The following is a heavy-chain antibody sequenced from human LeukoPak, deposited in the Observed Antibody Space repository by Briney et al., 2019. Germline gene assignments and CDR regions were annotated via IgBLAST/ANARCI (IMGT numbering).Heavy chain of an antibody. J-gene: IGHJ4*02. V-gene: IGHV1-18*01. CDR2: ISAYNGNT. Sequence: ASVKVSCKASGYTFTSYGISWVRQAPGQGLEWMGWISAYNGNTNYARKLQGRVTMTTDTSTSTAYMELRSLRSDDTAVYYCARGGTYYYDSSGYYEALDCWGQGTLVTVSS. D-gene: IGHD3-22*01. CDR1: GYTFTSYG. CDR3: ARGGTYYYDSSGYYEALDC.